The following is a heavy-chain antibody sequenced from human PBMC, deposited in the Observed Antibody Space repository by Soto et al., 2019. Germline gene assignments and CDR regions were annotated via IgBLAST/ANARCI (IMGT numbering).Heavy chain of an antibody. V-gene: IGHV3-30-3*01. CDR2: ISYDGSNK. CDR3: ARDRGVYSYGTLVEGDV. Sequence: QVQLVESGGGVVQPGRSLRLSCAASGFTFSSYAMHWVRQAPGKGLEWVAVISYDGSNKYYADSVKGRFTISRDNSKNTLYLQMNSLRAEDTAVYYCARDRGVYSYGTLVEGDVWGQGTTVTVSS. D-gene: IGHD5-18*01. J-gene: IGHJ6*02. CDR1: GFTFSSYA.